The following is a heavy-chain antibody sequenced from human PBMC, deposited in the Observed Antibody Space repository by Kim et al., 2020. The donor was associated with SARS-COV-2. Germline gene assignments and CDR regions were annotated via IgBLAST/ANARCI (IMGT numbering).Heavy chain of an antibody. V-gene: IGHV3-21*01. D-gene: IGHD1-26*01. CDR3: ARAGHSGSYSY. Sequence: IYYADSVKGRFTISRDNAKNSLYLQMNSLRAEDTAVYYCARAGHSGSYSYWGQGTLVTVSS. CDR2: I. J-gene: IGHJ4*02.